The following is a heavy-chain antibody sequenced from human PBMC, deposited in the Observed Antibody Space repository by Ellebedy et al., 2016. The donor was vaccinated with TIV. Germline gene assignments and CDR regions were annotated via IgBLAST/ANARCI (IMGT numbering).Heavy chain of an antibody. CDR3: ARVEDGSGSYSIP. D-gene: IGHD3-10*01. J-gene: IGHJ5*02. Sequence: GESLKISXAASGFTFSSYSMNWVRQAPGKGLEWVSSISSSSSYIYYADSVKGRFTISRDNAKNSLYLQMNSLRAEDTAVYYCARVEDGSGSYSIPWGQGTLVTVSS. CDR1: GFTFSSYS. CDR2: ISSSSSYI. V-gene: IGHV3-21*01.